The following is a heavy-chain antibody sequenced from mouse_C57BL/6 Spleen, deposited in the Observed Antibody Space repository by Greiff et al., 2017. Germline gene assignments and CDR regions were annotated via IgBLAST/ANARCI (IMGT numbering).Heavy chain of an antibody. CDR2: IRSKSNNYAT. V-gene: IGHV10-1*01. D-gene: IGHD1-1*01. CDR1: GFSFNTYA. CDR3: VRHFDYYGSSYGYFDV. Sequence: EVQGVESGGGLVQPKGSLKLSCAASGFSFNTYAMNWVRQAPGKGLEWVARIRSKSNNYATYYAGSVKDRFTISRDDSESMLYLQMNNLKTEDTAMYYCVRHFDYYGSSYGYFDVWGTGTTVTVSS. J-gene: IGHJ1*03.